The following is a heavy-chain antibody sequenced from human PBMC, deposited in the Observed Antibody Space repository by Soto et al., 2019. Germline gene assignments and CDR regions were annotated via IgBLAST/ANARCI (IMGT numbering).Heavy chain of an antibody. Sequence: QVQLVQSGAEVKKPASSVKVSCKASGGTFSSYAISWVRQAPGQGLEWMGGIIPIFGTADYAQKFQGRVTITADESTSKAYMELSSLRSEDTAVYYCATQWTGVPRYYYGMDVWGQGTTVTVSS. J-gene: IGHJ6*02. CDR1: GGTFSSYA. CDR2: IIPIFGTA. D-gene: IGHD1-1*01. V-gene: IGHV1-69*12. CDR3: ATQWTGVPRYYYGMDV.